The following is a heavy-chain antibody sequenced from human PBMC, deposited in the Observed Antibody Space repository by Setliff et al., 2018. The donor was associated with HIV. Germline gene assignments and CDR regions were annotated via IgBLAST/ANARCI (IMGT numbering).Heavy chain of an antibody. D-gene: IGHD7-27*01. CDR1: GYSFSDDY. CDR3: VRDRTHQNWGSRGYYYMDV. V-gene: IGHV1-2*02. CDR2: INPNSGDT. Sequence: ASVKVSCKASGYSFSDDYMHWVRQAPGQGLEWMGWINPNSGDTNYAQKFQGRATMTRDTSISTVYMELSRLISDDTAVYYCVRDRTHQNWGSRGYYYMDVWGKGTTVTVSS. J-gene: IGHJ6*03.